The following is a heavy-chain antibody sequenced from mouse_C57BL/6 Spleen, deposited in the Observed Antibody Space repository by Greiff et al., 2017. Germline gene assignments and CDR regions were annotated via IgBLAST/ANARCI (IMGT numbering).Heavy chain of an antibody. D-gene: IGHD2-5*01. J-gene: IGHJ2*01. CDR1: GYAFSSYW. CDR3: ARNYYSNYNYFDY. V-gene: IGHV1-80*01. Sequence: VQLQESGAELVKPGASVKISCKASGYAFSSYWMNWVKQRPGKGLEWIGQIYPGDGDTNYNGKFKGKATLTADKSSSTAYMQLSSLTSEDSAVYFCARNYYSNYNYFDYWGQGTTLTVSS. CDR2: IYPGDGDT.